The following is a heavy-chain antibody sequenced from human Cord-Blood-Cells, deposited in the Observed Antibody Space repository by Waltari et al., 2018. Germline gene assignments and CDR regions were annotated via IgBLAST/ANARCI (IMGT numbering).Heavy chain of an antibody. Sequence: QVQLQESGPGLVKPSETLSLTCTVSGGSICSYYWSWIRQPAGKGLEWIGRIYTSGSTNYNPSLKSRVTMSVDTSKNQFSLKLSSVTAADTAVYYCARVGRVPAAPPHWYFDLWGRGTLVTVSS. CDR3: ARVGRVPAAPPHWYFDL. CDR1: GGSICSYY. CDR2: IYTSGST. D-gene: IGHD2-2*01. J-gene: IGHJ2*01. V-gene: IGHV4-4*07.